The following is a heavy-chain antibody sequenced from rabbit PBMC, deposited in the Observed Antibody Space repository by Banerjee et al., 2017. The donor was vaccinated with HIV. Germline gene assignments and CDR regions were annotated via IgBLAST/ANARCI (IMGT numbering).Heavy chain of an antibody. CDR1: GFSFSSSYW. D-gene: IGHD1-1*01. Sequence: QSLEESGGDLVKPGASLTLTCTASGFSFSSSYWIWWVRQAPGKGLEWIACIDNGDGSTYYASWAKGRFTISKTSSTTVTLQMTSLTAADTATYFCARADYYPYYFNLWGQGTLVTVS. V-gene: IGHV1S40*01. CDR2: IDNGDGST. J-gene: IGHJ4*01. CDR3: ARADYYPYYFNL.